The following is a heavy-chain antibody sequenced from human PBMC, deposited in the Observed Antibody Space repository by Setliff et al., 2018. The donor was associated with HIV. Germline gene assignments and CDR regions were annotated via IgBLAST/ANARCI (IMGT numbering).Heavy chain of an antibody. D-gene: IGHD6-13*01. J-gene: IGHJ6*03. Sequence: SETLSLTCAVYGGSFSGYYWTWIRQSPGKGLEWIGEIDHSGNTNYNPSLKTRITISVDISKNQFSLKLNSVTAADTTVYYYARHKDPPGSRWIFYYYYMDLWGGGTTVTVSS. CDR1: GGSFSGYY. CDR2: IDHSGNT. V-gene: IGHV4-34*01. CDR3: ARHKDPPGSRWIFYYYYMDL.